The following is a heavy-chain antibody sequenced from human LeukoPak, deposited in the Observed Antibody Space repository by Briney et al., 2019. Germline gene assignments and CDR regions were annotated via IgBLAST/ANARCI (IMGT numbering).Heavy chain of an antibody. CDR3: AKVNSYGYFYFDY. V-gene: IGHV3-30*18. D-gene: IGHD5-18*01. Sequence: GRSLRLSCAASGFTFSSYGMHWVRQAPGKGLEWVAVISYDGSNKYYADSVKGRFTISRDNSKNTLYLQMNSLRAEDTAVYYCAKVNSYGYFYFDYWGQGTLVTVSS. CDR1: GFTFSSYG. CDR2: ISYDGSNK. J-gene: IGHJ4*02.